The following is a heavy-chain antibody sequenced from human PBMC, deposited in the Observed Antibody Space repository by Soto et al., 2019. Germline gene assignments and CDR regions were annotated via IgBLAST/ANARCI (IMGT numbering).Heavy chain of an antibody. CDR2: IGTAGDT. V-gene: IGHV3-13*04. CDR3: ARAIGPTIFDY. J-gene: IGHJ4*02. D-gene: IGHD3-22*01. Sequence: GGSLRLSCSASGFTFSSYDMHWVRQGPGKGLEWVSAIGTAGDTNYAGSVKGRFTISRENAKNSLYLQMNSLRAGDTAIYFCARAIGPTIFDYWGQGTLFTVYS. CDR1: GFTFSSYD.